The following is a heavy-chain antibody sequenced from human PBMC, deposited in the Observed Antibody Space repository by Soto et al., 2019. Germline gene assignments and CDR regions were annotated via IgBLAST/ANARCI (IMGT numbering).Heavy chain of an antibody. CDR1: GFTFSTYA. CDR3: AKGYCSTTSCYYFDY. J-gene: IGHJ4*02. V-gene: IGHV3-23*01. Sequence: GGSLRLSCAASGFTFSTYAMSWVRQAPGKGLEWVSGISESGRSTYYADSVKGRFTISRDNSKNTLYLQMSSLRAEDTAVYYCAKGYCSTTSCYYFDYWDQGTLVTDSS. CDR2: ISESGRST. D-gene: IGHD2-2*01.